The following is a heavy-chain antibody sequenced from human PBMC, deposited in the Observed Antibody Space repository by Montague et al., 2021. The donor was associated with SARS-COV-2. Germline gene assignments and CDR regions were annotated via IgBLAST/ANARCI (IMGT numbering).Heavy chain of an antibody. Sequence: SLSLSCSASGFTFSSYDMHWVRQAPGKGLEWVAVIWYDGSNQYYGDSVKGRFTISRDNSKNTLYLQMNSLRAEDTAVYYCARGYSAPRWFGEYNRYGMDVWGQGTTVTVSS. D-gene: IGHD3-10*01. CDR1: GFTFSSYD. J-gene: IGHJ6*02. CDR3: ARGYSAPRWFGEYNRYGMDV. V-gene: IGHV3-33*08. CDR2: IWYDGSNQ.